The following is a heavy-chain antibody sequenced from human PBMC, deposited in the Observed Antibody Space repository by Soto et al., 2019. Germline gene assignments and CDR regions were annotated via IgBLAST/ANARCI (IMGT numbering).Heavy chain of an antibody. Sequence: QVQLQESGPGLVKPSETLSLTCSVSGGSISSGDYYWSWIRQPPGKGLEWIGYIHHSGSTHYNPSLKSRVTILVDTSKNQFSLKLNSVTAADTAVYYCVRAYRGYSAPFNYWGQGTLVTVSS. CDR1: GGSISSGDYY. J-gene: IGHJ4*02. CDR2: IHHSGST. CDR3: VRAYRGYSAPFNY. V-gene: IGHV4-30-4*01. D-gene: IGHD3-22*01.